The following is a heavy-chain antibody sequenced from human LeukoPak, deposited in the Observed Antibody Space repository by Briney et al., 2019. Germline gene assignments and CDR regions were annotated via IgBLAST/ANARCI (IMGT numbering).Heavy chain of an antibody. D-gene: IGHD3-9*01. V-gene: IGHV7-4-1*02. CDR1: GYTFTSYA. CDR3: ASRYYDILTGYSGYGMDV. J-gene: IGHJ6*02. CDR2: INTNTGNP. Sequence: ASVKVFCKASGYTFTSYAMNWVRQAPGQGLEWMGWINTNTGNPTYAQGFTGRFVFSLDTSVSTAYLQISSLKAEDTAVYYCASRYYDILTGYSGYGMDVWGQGTTVTVSS.